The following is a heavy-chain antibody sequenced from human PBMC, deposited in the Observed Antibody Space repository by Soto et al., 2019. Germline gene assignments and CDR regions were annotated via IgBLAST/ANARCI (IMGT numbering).Heavy chain of an antibody. CDR1: GAALNSGNYY. Sequence: SETLSLTCSVCGAALNSGNYYWSWIRQVPGKGLEWIGHIYVTGAVDYNPSLRDRITISQDTSERQFSLNLRLVTAADTAVYYCARLRIATNNYKWFDPWGQGTLVTVSS. J-gene: IGHJ5*02. CDR2: IYVTGAV. V-gene: IGHV4-31*03. CDR3: ARLRIATNNYKWFDP. D-gene: IGHD2-21*01.